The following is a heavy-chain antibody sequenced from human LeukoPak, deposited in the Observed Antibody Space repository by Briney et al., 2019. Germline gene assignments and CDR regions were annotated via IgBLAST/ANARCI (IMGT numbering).Heavy chain of an antibody. CDR1: GFTFSSYW. CDR3: ARDIVVVTAIMDV. D-gene: IGHD2-21*02. J-gene: IGHJ6*03. Sequence: GGSLRLSCAASGFTFSSYWMSWVRQAPGKGLEWVANIKQDGSEKYYVDSVKGRFTISRDNAKNSLYLQMNSLRAEDTAVYYCARDIVVVTAIMDVWGKGTTVTISS. V-gene: IGHV3-7*01. CDR2: IKQDGSEK.